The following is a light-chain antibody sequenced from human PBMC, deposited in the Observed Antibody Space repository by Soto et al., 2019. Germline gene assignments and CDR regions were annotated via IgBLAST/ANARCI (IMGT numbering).Light chain of an antibody. V-gene: IGLV2-14*01. CDR3: SSYTSSSTLV. J-gene: IGLJ1*01. Sequence: QSALTQPASVSGSPGQSITISCTGTSSDVGGYNYVSWYQQHPGKAPKLMIYEVSNRPSGVSNSFSGSKSDNTASLTISGLQAEDEADYYCSSYTSSSTLVFGTGTKVTVL. CDR2: EVS. CDR1: SSDVGGYNY.